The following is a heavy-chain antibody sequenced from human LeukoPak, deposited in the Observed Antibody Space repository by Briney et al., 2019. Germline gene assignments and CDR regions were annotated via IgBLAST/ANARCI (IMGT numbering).Heavy chain of an antibody. CDR3: ARGSSGWYYWGRRSIDW. CDR2: ISYDGSNK. D-gene: IGHD6-19*01. V-gene: IGHV3-30-3*01. Sequence: GGSLRLSCAASGFTFSSYAMHWVRQAPGKGLEWVAVISYDGSNKYYADSVKGRFTISRDNSKTTLYLQMNSLRVEDRAVYYCARGSSGWYYWGRRSIDWWGQGSLVTVSS. J-gene: IGHJ4*02. CDR1: GFTFSSYA.